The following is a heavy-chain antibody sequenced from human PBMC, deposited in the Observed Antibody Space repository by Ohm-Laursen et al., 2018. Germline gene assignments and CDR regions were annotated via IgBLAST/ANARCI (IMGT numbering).Heavy chain of an antibody. CDR3: ARERLRLDY. V-gene: IGHV4-4*07. CDR2: ISTSGST. J-gene: IGHJ4*02. CDR1: GGSISTYY. D-gene: IGHD4-17*01. Sequence: SDTLSLTCTASGGSISTYYWSWIRQPAGKGLEWIGRISTSGSTNYNPSLKSRVTISVDTSKNQFSLKLSSVTAADTAVYYCARERLRLDYWGQGTLVTVSS.